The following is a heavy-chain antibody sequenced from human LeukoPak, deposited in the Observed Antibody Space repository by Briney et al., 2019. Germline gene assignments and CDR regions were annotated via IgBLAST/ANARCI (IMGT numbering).Heavy chain of an antibody. CDR3: VRDLDINMIVVIIKGGFDY. D-gene: IGHD3-22*01. CDR1: GFTFINYW. J-gene: IGHJ4*02. Sequence: PGGSLRLSCAASGFTFINYWMSWVRQAPGKGLEWVANIKEDGTEKQYVDSVKGRFTISRDNAKNSLYLQMDSLRAEDSAVYYCVRDLDINMIVVIIKGGFDYWGQGTRVTVSS. CDR2: IKEDGTEK. V-gene: IGHV3-7*01.